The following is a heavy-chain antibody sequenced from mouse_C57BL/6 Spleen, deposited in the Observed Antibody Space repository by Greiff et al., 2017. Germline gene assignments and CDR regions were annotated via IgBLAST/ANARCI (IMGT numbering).Heavy chain of an antibody. Sequence: EVKVVESGGGLVKPGGSLKLSCAASGFTFSDYGMHWVRQAPEKGLEWVAYISSGSSTIYYADTVKGRFTLSRDNAKNTLFLQMTSLRSEDTAMYYCARSYYYGTPYYFDYWGQGTTLTVSS. CDR2: ISSGSSTI. V-gene: IGHV5-17*01. CDR3: ARSYYYGTPYYFDY. J-gene: IGHJ2*01. CDR1: GFTFSDYG. D-gene: IGHD1-1*01.